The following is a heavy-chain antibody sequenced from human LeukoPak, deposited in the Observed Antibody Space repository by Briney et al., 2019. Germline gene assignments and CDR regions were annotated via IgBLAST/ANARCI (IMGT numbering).Heavy chain of an antibody. V-gene: IGHV1-2*02. J-gene: IGHJ5*02. CDR3: ARADRLHGGPYLIGP. D-gene: IGHD6-6*01. Sequence: ASVKVSCTTSGYSFTDYYMHWVRQAPGQGLEWMGWINPNSGGTSSAQKFQGRVTMTRDTSISTVYMEVSWLTSDDTAIYYCARADRLHGGPYLIGPWGQGTLVTVSS. CDR1: GYSFTDYY. CDR2: INPNSGGT.